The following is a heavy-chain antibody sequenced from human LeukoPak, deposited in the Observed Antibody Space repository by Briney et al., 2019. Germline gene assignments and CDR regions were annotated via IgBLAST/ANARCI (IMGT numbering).Heavy chain of an antibody. CDR3: AKRLKRNYYYHYAMDV. CDR2: IDDSGVIR. Sequence: GGSLRLSCAAPGFTFKTHAMSWVRQAPGKGLEWVSRIDDSGVIRSYADSVKGRFTISRDNSKMTLTLQMNSLRAEDTAVYYCAKRLKRNYYYHYAMDVWGQGTTVTVSS. V-gene: IGHV3-23*01. D-gene: IGHD3-22*01. J-gene: IGHJ6*02. CDR1: GFTFKTHA.